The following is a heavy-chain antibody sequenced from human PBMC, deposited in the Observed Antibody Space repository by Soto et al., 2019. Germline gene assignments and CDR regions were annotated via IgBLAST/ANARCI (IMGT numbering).Heavy chain of an antibody. J-gene: IGHJ4*02. Sequence: ASVKVSCKASGGTFSSYTISWVRQAPGQGLEWMGRIIPILGIANYAQKFQGRVTITADKSTSTAYMELSSLRSEDTAVYYCASNCDSSGPFDYWGQGTLVTVSS. CDR2: IIPILGIA. CDR3: ASNCDSSGPFDY. V-gene: IGHV1-69*02. D-gene: IGHD3-22*01. CDR1: GGTFSSYT.